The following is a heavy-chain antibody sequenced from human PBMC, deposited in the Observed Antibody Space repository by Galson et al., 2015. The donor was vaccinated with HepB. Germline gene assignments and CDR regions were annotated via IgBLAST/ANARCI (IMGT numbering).Heavy chain of an antibody. Sequence: SLRLSCAASGFTFSSYAMHWVRQAPGKGLEWVAVISYDGSNKYYADSVKGRFTISRDNSKNTLYLQMNSLRAEDTAVYYCAGSGYDILTGRAEYSQHWGQGTLVTVSS. CDR3: AGSGYDILTGRAEYSQH. CDR2: ISYDGSNK. V-gene: IGHV3-30*04. J-gene: IGHJ1*01. D-gene: IGHD3-9*01. CDR1: GFTFSSYA.